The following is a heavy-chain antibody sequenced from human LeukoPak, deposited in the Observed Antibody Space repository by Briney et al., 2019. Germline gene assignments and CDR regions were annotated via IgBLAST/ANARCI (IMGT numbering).Heavy chain of an antibody. J-gene: IGHJ6*02. CDR3: ARRPMVRGVISGMDV. CDR1: GFIFSSYT. Sequence: GGSLRLSCAASGFIFSSYTVNWVRQAPGKGLEWVANIKQDGSEKYYVDSVKGRFTISRDNAKNSLYLQMNSLRAEDTAVYYCARRPMVRGVISGMDVWGQGTTVTVSS. V-gene: IGHV3-7*01. CDR2: IKQDGSEK. D-gene: IGHD3-10*01.